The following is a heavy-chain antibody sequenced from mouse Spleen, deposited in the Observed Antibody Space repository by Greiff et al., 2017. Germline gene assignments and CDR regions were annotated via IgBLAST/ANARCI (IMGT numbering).Heavy chain of an antibody. CDR2: INPGSGGT. CDR3: LTTVVAFDY. D-gene: IGHD1-1*01. V-gene: IGHV1-54*01. CDR1: GYAFTNYL. J-gene: IGHJ2*01. Sequence: VQLQQPGAELVRPGTSVKVSCKASGYAFTNYLIEWVKQRPGQGLEWIGVINPGSGGTNYNEKFKGKATLTADKTSSTAYMQLSSLTSEDSAVDFCLTTVVAFDYWGQGTTLTVSS.